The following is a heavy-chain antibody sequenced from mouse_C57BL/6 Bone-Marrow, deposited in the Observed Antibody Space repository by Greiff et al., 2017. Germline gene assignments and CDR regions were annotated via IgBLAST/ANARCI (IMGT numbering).Heavy chain of an antibody. CDR3: ARDYYGSSYGYAMDY. CDR2: IYPGSGST. D-gene: IGHD1-1*01. J-gene: IGHJ4*01. CDR1: GYTFTSSW. V-gene: IGHV1-55*01. Sequence: VQLQQPGAELVKPGASVKMSCKASGYTFTSSWITWVKQRPGQGLEWIGDIYPGSGSTNYNEKFKSKATLTVDTSSSTAYMQLSSLTSEDSAVYYCARDYYGSSYGYAMDYWGQGTSVTVSS.